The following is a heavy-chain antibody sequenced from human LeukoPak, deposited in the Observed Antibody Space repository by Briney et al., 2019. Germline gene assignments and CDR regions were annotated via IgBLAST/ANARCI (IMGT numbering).Heavy chain of an antibody. J-gene: IGHJ5*02. CDR2: IKEDGSEK. D-gene: IGHD6-13*01. V-gene: IGHV3-7*01. CDR1: GFTFSSYW. Sequence: GGSLRLSCAASGFTFSSYWMGWVRQAPGKGLEWVANIKEDGSEKYYVDSVKGRFTISRDNAKNSLYLQMNSLRAEDTAVYYCARGAGSSSWYSNTNWFDPWGQGTLVTVSS. CDR3: ARGAGSSSWYSNTNWFDP.